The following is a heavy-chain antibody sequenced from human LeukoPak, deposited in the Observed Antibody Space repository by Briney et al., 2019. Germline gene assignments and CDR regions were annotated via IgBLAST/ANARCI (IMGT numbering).Heavy chain of an antibody. CDR2: IIPIFGTA. D-gene: IGHD3-10*01. CDR3: ARGYYYGSGSYNPYDY. J-gene: IGHJ4*02. CDR1: GGTFSSYA. Sequence: SVKVSCRASGGTFSSYAISWVRQAPGQGLEWMGGIIPIFGTANYAQKFQGRVTITADKSTSTAYMELSSLRSEDTAVYYCARGYYYGSGSYNPYDYWGQGTLVTVSS. V-gene: IGHV1-69*06.